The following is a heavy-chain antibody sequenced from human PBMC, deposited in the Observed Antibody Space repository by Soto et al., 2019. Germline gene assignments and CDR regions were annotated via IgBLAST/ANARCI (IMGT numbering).Heavy chain of an antibody. Sequence: QITLKESGPTLVKPTQTLTLTCTFSGFSLSTSGVGVGWIRQPPGKALEWLALIYWDDDKRYSPSLKSRLTITKDTSKNQAVLTMTNMDPVDTATYYCAHSRTTSDFWSGYYTPWFDPWGQGTLVTVSS. CDR3: AHSRTTSDFWSGYYTPWFDP. D-gene: IGHD3-3*01. CDR1: GFSLSTSGVG. CDR2: IYWDDDK. J-gene: IGHJ5*02. V-gene: IGHV2-5*02.